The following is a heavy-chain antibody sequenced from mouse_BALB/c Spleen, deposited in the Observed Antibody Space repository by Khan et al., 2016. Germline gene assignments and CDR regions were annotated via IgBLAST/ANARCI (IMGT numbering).Heavy chain of an antibody. CDR3: ARSSNWDGFSY. CDR1: GYSITSDYA. CDR2: ITYRGST. D-gene: IGHD4-1*01. V-gene: IGHV3-2*02. Sequence: EVQLQESGPGLVKPSQSLSLTCTVSGYSITSDYAWNWIRQFPGNKLEWMGYITYRGSTAYNPSLKSRISLTRDTSKNQFFLQFTSVTTEDTATYYCARSSNWDGFSYWGQGTLVTVSA. J-gene: IGHJ3*01.